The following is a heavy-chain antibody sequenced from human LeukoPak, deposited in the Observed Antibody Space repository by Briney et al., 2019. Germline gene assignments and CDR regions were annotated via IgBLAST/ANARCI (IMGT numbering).Heavy chain of an antibody. CDR2: ISGSGGST. CDR1: GFTFSSYA. D-gene: IGHD3-3*01. Sequence: GGSLRLSCAASGFTFSSYAMTWVRQAPGKGLEWVSAISGSGGSTYYADSVKGRFTISRDNSKNTLYLQMNSLRAEDTAVYYCAKDSNYDFWSGPGWGQGTLVTVSS. V-gene: IGHV3-23*01. CDR3: AKDSNYDFWSGPG. J-gene: IGHJ4*02.